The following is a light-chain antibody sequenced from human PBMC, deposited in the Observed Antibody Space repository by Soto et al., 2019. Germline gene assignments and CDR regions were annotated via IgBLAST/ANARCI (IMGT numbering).Light chain of an antibody. J-gene: IGLJ2*01. Sequence: QSVLTQPPSVSGAPGQSVTISCTGSSSNIGAGYDVHWYQQLPGTAPKLLIYGNSNRPSGVPDRFSGSKSGTSASLAITGLQAEDEADYSCQSYDSSGVFGGGTKLTVL. CDR3: QSYDSSGV. CDR1: SSNIGAGYD. CDR2: GNS. V-gene: IGLV1-40*01.